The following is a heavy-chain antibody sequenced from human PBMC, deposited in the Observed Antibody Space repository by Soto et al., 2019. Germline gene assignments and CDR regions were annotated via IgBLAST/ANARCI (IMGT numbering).Heavy chain of an antibody. CDR2: ISSSSSYI. D-gene: IGHD4-17*01. CDR1: GFTFSSYS. J-gene: IGHJ4*02. V-gene: IGHV3-21*01. Sequence: GALRLSCAASGFTFSSYSMNWVRQAPGKGLEWVSSISSSSSYIYYADSVKGRFTISRDNAKNSLYLQMNSLRAEDTAVYYCARSPSMTTVSLDYWGQGTLVTVSS. CDR3: ARSPSMTTVSLDY.